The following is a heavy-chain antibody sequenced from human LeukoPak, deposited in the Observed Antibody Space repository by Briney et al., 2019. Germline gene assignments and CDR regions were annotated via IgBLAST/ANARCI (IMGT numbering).Heavy chain of an antibody. J-gene: IGHJ4*02. CDR1: GFTFSAYN. CDR2: ISGSSSYI. D-gene: IGHD6-6*01. Sequence: PGGSLRLSCAASGFTFSAYNMNWVRQAPGKGLEWVSSISGSSSYIYYADSVRGRFTISRDNAKNSLYLQMDSLRAEDTAVYFCAYAAQIDYCGQGTLVTVSS. CDR3: AYAAQIDY. V-gene: IGHV3-21*01.